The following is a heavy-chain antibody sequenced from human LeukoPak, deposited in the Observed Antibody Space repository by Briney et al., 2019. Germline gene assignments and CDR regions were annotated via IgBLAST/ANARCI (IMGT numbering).Heavy chain of an antibody. D-gene: IGHD5-18*01. V-gene: IGHV3-30*02. J-gene: IGHJ6*03. CDR3: AKDQKKGYSYGYLFYYYYMDV. CDR1: GFTFSSYG. Sequence: PGGSLRLSCAASGFTFSSYGMHWVRQAPGKGLEWVAFIRYDGSNKYYADSVKGRFTISRDNSKNTVYLQMNSLRAEDTAVYYCAKDQKKGYSYGYLFYYYYMDVWGRGTTVTISS. CDR2: IRYDGSNK.